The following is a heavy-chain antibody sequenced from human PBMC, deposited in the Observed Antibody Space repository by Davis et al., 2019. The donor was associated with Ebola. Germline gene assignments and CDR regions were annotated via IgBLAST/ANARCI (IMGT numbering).Heavy chain of an antibody. CDR2: INYSGRT. J-gene: IGHJ4*02. D-gene: IGHD3-16*01. CDR1: GGSISSHY. CDR3: ARVGGDGSSHLEGLDS. Sequence: MPGGSLRLSCTVSGGSISSHYWSWVRQPPGKGLEWIADINYSGRTNYHPSLASRVTISIATSRNQFSLNLRSVTAADTAVYYCARVGGDGSSHLEGLDSWGQGTLVTVSS. V-gene: IGHV4-59*11.